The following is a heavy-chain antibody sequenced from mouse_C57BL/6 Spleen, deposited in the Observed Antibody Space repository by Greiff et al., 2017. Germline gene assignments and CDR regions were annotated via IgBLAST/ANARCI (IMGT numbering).Heavy chain of an antibody. CDR2: INPNNGGT. J-gene: IGHJ3*01. CDR1: GYTFTDYY. Sequence: EVQLQQSGPELVKPGASVKISCKASGYTFTDYYMNWVKQSHGKSLEWIGDINPNNGGTSYNQKFKGKATLTVDKSSSTAYMELRSLTSEDSAVYYCAGGYGNWFAYWRQGTLVTVSA. V-gene: IGHV1-26*01. CDR3: AGGYGNWFAY. D-gene: IGHD1-1*01.